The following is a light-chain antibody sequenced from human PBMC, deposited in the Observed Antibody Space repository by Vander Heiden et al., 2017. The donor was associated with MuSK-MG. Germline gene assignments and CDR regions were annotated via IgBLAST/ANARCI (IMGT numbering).Light chain of an antibody. CDR2: LGS. V-gene: IGKV2-28*01. CDR1: QSLLHNNEYNY. Sequence: DIVMTQSPLSLPGTPGEPASIPCRSSQSLLHNNEYNYLDCYLQKPEQSPQLLNYLGSNRASGVPDRFSGSGSGTDFPLRIRRVDAEDVGVYYFRRSLQTPGTFGQGTRVXIK. J-gene: IGKJ1*01. CDR3: RRSLQTPGT.